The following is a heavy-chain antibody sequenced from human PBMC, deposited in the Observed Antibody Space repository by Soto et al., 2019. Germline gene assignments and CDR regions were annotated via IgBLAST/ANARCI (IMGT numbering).Heavy chain of an antibody. Sequence: QVQLVQSGAEVKKPGASVKVSCKASGYTFTSYDINWVRQATGQGLEWMGWMNPNSGNTAYAQKFQGRVTMTRNTSIRTAYMELSSLRSEDTAVYYCARERTGPNYVDYWGQGTLVTVSS. V-gene: IGHV1-8*01. CDR3: ARERTGPNYVDY. D-gene: IGHD1-7*01. CDR2: MNPNSGNT. CDR1: GYTFTSYD. J-gene: IGHJ4*02.